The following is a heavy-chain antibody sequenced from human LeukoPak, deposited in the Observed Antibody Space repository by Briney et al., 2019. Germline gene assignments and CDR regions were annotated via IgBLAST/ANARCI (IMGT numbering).Heavy chain of an antibody. V-gene: IGHV4-39*01. CDR2: ISYSGNT. CDR3: ARHCCSGPAKRVFDI. D-gene: IGHD2-15*01. Sequence: SETLSLTCTVSGGSIISSDYHWGWVRQPPGKGLEWIGTISYSGNTDYNPSLRSRVTISVDTSNNQFSLRLGSVTAADTAVYHCARHCCSGPAKRVFDIWGRGTMVTVSS. CDR1: GGSIISSDYH. J-gene: IGHJ3*02.